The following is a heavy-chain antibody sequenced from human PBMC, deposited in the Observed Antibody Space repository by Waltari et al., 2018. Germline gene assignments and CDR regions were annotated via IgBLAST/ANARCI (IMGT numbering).Heavy chain of an antibody. J-gene: IGHJ5*02. Sequence: QLRLQESGPGLVKPSETLSLTCTGPGCSIRRGGYYWGWIRKSPGKGLEWIGSIYYSGSTHYNPTLESRVTISGDTSKNQFSLKVSSVTAADTAVYYCARHWKRSGYRFDPWGQGTLVTVSS. V-gene: IGHV4-39*01. CDR2: IYYSGST. D-gene: IGHD5-12*01. CDR3: ARHWKRSGYRFDP. CDR1: GCSIRRGGYY.